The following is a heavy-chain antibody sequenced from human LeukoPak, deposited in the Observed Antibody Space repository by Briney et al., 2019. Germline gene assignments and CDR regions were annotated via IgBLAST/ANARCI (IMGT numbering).Heavy chain of an antibody. Sequence: GGSLRLSCAASGFTFSSYAMSWVRQAPGKGLEWVSTISGSGGSTYYADSVKGRFTISRDNSKNTLYLQMNSLKASDTAMYYCARVGSSGWYGIDYWGQGTLVTVSS. J-gene: IGHJ4*02. V-gene: IGHV3-23*01. CDR1: GFTFSSYA. CDR3: ARVGSSGWYGIDY. D-gene: IGHD6-19*01. CDR2: ISGSGGST.